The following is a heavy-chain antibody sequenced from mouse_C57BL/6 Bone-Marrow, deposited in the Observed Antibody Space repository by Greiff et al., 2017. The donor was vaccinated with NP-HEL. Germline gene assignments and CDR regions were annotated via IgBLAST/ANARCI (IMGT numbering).Heavy chain of an antibody. CDR2: IDPSDSYT. V-gene: IGHV1-50*01. J-gene: IGHJ2*01. Sequence: QVQLQQPGAELVKPGASVKLSCKASGYTFTSYWMQWVKQRPGQGLEWIGEIDPSDSYTNYNQKFKGKATLTVDTSSSTAYMQLSSLTSEDSAVYYCARYYYGSSYDFDYRGQGTTLTVSS. CDR1: GYTFTSYW. D-gene: IGHD1-1*01. CDR3: ARYYYGSSYDFDY.